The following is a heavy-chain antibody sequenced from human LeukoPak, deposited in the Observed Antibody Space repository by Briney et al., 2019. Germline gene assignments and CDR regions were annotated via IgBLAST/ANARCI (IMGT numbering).Heavy chain of an antibody. J-gene: IGHJ4*02. CDR2: IYSGGST. V-gene: IGHV3-53*01. CDR3: ARASVIVATIRGGFYFDY. Sequence: GGSLRLSCAASGFTASSNYMSWVRQAPGKGLEWVSVIYSGGSTYYADSVKGRFTISRDNSKNTLYLQMNSLRAEDTAVYYCARASVIVATIRGGFYFDYWGQGTLVTVSS. CDR1: GFTASSNY. D-gene: IGHD5-12*01.